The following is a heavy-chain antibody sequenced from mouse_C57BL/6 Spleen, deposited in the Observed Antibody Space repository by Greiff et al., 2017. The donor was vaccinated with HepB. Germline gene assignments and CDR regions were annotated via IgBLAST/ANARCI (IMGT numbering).Heavy chain of an antibody. D-gene: IGHD2-3*01. V-gene: IGHV5-6*01. CDR2: ISSGGSYT. Sequence: VQLKESGGDLVKPGGSLKLSCAASGFTFSSYGMSWVRQTPDKRLEWVATISSGGSYTYYPDSVKGRFTISRDNAKNTLYLQMSSLKSEDTAMYYCARRDEDGYFYYAMDYWGQGTSVTVSS. J-gene: IGHJ4*01. CDR3: ARRDEDGYFYYAMDY. CDR1: GFTFSSYG.